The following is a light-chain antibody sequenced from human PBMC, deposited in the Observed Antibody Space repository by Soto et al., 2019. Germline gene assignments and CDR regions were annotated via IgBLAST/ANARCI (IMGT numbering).Light chain of an antibody. V-gene: IGKV3-20*01. J-gene: IGKJ5*01. CDR3: QQYAGSPIT. CDR1: QSVSGSF. Sequence: EIVLTQSPGTLSLSPGERATLSCRASQSVSGSFLAWYQQKPGQAPRLLIYGASRRTTGIPDRFSGSGSGTDFTLTISRLEPEDFAVYYCQQYAGSPITFGQGTRLEIK. CDR2: GAS.